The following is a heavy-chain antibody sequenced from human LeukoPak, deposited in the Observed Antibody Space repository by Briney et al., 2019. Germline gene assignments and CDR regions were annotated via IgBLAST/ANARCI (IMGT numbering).Heavy chain of an antibody. CDR1: GFTFSSYW. J-gene: IGHJ5*02. D-gene: IGHD6-6*01. CDR3: ASSIAARQAWFDP. V-gene: IGHV3-74*01. CDR2: INSDGSST. Sequence: PGGFLRLSCAASGFTFSSYWMHWVRQAPGKGLVWVSRINSDGSSTSYADSVKGRFTISRDNAKNTLYLQMNSLRAEDTAVYYCASSIAARQAWFDPWGQGTLVTVSS.